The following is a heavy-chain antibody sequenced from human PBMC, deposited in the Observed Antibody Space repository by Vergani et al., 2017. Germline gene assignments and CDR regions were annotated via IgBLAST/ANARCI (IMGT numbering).Heavy chain of an antibody. Sequence: QVQLVESGGGVVQPGRSLRLSCAASGFTFSSYGMHWARQAPGKGLEWVAVIWYDGSNKYYADSVKGRFTISRDNSKNTLYLQMNSLRAEDTAVYYCAKDLSRKSARKGAAFDCWDQGTLVTVSS. CDR3: AKDLSRKSARKGAAFDC. V-gene: IGHV3-33*06. CDR1: GFTFSSYG. D-gene: IGHD6-6*01. J-gene: IGHJ4*02. CDR2: IWYDGSNK.